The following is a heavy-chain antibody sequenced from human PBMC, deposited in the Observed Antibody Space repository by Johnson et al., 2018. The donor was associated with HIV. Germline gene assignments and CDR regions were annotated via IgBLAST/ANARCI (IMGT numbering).Heavy chain of an antibody. CDR1: GLTFSTFA. J-gene: IGHJ3*02. CDR3: ARGLRGMAAAGTDALDI. D-gene: IGHD6-13*01. CDR2: ISYDGSTK. Sequence: QVQLVESGGGVVQPEKALRLSCAAYGLTFSTFAMHWVRQAPGKGLEWMAVISYDGSTKYYADSVKGRFTISRDNSKNTLYVQMNSLRAEDTAVYYCARGLRGMAAAGTDALDIWGQGTMVTVSS. V-gene: IGHV3-30-3*01.